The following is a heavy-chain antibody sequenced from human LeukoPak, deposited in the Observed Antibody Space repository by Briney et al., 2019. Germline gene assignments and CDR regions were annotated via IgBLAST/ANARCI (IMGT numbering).Heavy chain of an antibody. Sequence: SETLSLTCAVYGGSFSGYYWSWIRQPPGKGLEWIGEINHSGSTNYNPSLKSRVTISVDTSKSQFSLKLSSVTAADTAVYYCAVRRGYDFWSGYYLDYWGQGTLVTVSS. CDR3: AVRRGYDFWSGYYLDY. CDR2: INHSGST. D-gene: IGHD3-3*01. V-gene: IGHV4-34*01. J-gene: IGHJ4*02. CDR1: GGSFSGYY.